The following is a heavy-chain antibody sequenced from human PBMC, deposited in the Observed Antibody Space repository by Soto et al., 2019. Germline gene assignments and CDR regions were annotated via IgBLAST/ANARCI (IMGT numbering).Heavy chain of an antibody. V-gene: IGHV4-30-4*02. J-gene: IGHJ4*01. Sequence: SDSLSLTYSSSGSPIRIGSYHRSWRPHPPRKCLGWICYIYYSGSTLYNPSLKSRVTISVDTSKNQFSLKLSSVTAADTAVYYCVVTYFYDRSDYRWGLFDNWG. CDR2: IYYSGST. CDR3: VVTYFYDRSDYRWGLFDN. CDR1: GSPIRIGSYH. D-gene: IGHD3-22*01.